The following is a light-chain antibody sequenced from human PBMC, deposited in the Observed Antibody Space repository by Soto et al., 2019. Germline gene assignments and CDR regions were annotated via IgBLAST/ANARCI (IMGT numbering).Light chain of an antibody. J-gene: IGLJ1*01. V-gene: IGLV2-14*01. CDR1: SSDVGGYNY. Sequence: QSALTQPASVSGSPGQSITISFTGTSSDVGGYNYVSWYQQHPGKAPKHVIYDVSNRPSGVSNRFSGSKSGNTASLTIPGLQAEDEADYYCSSYTSSSTYVFGTGTKVTVL. CDR2: DVS. CDR3: SSYTSSSTYV.